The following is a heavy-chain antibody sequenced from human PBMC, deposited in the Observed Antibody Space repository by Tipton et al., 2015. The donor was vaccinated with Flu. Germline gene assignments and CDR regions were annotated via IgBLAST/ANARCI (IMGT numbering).Heavy chain of an antibody. V-gene: IGHV4-59*12. Sequence: LRLSCRVSGGSITNYYWSWIRQPPGKGLEWIGYIYSSGSTTYNPSLKSRVSMSADTSMNQFSLKLSSVTAADTAVYYCARARGYCSGGHCYSYYFDYWGQGTLVTVSS. D-gene: IGHD2-15*01. J-gene: IGHJ4*02. CDR3: ARARGYCSGGHCYSYYFDY. CDR2: IYSSGST. CDR1: GGSITNYY.